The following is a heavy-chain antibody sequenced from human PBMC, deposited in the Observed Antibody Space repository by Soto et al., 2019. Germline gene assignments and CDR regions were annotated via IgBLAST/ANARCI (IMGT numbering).Heavy chain of an antibody. V-gene: IGHV3-74*01. J-gene: IGHJ6*02. CDR2: INPDGSYT. D-gene: IGHD3-10*01. CDR1: EFTFGNYW. Sequence: EVQLVESGGGLVQPGGSLRLSCAASEFTFGNYWLHWVRQAPGTGLVWVSRINPDGSYTTYADSVKGRFTISRDNAKKTLYLQMNSLRAEDTAVYYWTRDSYRRDGSGTYYYYGMDVWGQGTTVTVSS. CDR3: TRDSYRRDGSGTYYYYGMDV.